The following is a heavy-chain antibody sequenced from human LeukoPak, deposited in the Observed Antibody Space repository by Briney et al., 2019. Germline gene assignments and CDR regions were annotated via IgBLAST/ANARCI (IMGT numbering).Heavy chain of an antibody. J-gene: IGHJ1*01. CDR2: INHSGST. CDR1: GGSFSGYY. Sequence: SETLSLTCAVYGGSFSGYYWSWIRQPPGKGLEWIGEINHSGSTNYNPSLKSRVTISVDTSKNQFSLKLSSVTAADTAVYYCARRLLGDCSGGSCYSGYFQHWGQGTLVTVSS. CDR3: ARRLLGDCSGGSCYSGYFQH. D-gene: IGHD2-15*01. V-gene: IGHV4-34*01.